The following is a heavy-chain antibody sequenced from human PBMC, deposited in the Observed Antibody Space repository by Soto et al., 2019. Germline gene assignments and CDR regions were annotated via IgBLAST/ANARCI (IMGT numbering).Heavy chain of an antibody. CDR2: IIPIFGTA. J-gene: IGHJ6*01. CDR1: GGTFSSYA. V-gene: IGHV1-69*01. D-gene: IGHD4-4*01. CDR3: ARDLDSTYDYYYYGMDV. Sequence: QVQLVQSGAEVKKPGSSVKVSCKAAGGTFSSYAISWVRQAPVQGLEWMGGIIPIFGTANYAQKFQGRVTSTENESTSTAYMELSSLRSEDTAVYYCARDLDSTYDYYYYGMDVWGQAPTVTVSS.